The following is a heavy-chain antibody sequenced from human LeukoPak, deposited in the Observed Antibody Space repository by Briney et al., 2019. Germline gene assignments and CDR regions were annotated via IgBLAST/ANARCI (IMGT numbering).Heavy chain of an antibody. J-gene: IGHJ4*02. V-gene: IGHV4-34*01. CDR2: INHSGST. D-gene: IGHD7-27*01. CDR1: GGSFSGYY. Sequence: SETLSLTCAVYGGSFSGYYWSWIRQPPGKGLEWIGEINHSGSTNYNPSLKSRVTISVDTSKKQFSLKLSSVTAADTAVYYCARGRRLRNWGFSPQPFDYWGQGTLVTVSS. CDR3: ARGRRLRNWGFSPQPFDY.